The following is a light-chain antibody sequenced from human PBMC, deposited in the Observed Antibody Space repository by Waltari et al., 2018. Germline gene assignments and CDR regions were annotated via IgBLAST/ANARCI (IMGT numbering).Light chain of an antibody. CDR3: QQYITSPVT. CDR1: QSVMYSSNNKDY. V-gene: IGKV4-1*01. J-gene: IGKJ5*01. CDR2: WAS. Sequence: SQSVMYSSNNKDYLAWYQQKPGQPPKLLIYWASTRESGVPDRFSGSGSATNFTLTISSLQAEDVAVYWCQQYITSPVTFGQGTRLEIK.